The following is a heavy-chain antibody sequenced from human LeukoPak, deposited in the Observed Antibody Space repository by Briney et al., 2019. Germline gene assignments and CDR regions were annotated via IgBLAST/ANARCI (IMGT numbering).Heavy chain of an antibody. V-gene: IGHV4-39*01. D-gene: IGHD4-17*01. CDR3: STHPGYGDYYFDY. CDR1: GGSLSCSSYY. Sequence: SETLSLTCSVCGGSLSCSSYYWRWIRQPPGKGLEWIGSIYYRGSTYYNPSLKSRVTISVDTSKNQFSLKVSSVTAADTAVFYWSTHPGYGDYYFDYWGQGTLVTVSS. J-gene: IGHJ4*02. CDR2: IYYRGST.